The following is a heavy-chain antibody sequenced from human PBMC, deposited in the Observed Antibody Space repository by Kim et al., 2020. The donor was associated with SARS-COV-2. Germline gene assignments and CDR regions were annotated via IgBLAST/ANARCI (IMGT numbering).Heavy chain of an antibody. D-gene: IGHD6-13*01. CDR1: GFTFSNAW. CDR3: TTDVGYSSSWGLYFQH. V-gene: IGHV3-15*01. J-gene: IGHJ1*01. CDR2: IKSKTDGGTT. Sequence: GGSLRLSCAASGFTFSNAWMSWVRQAPGKGLEWVGRIKSKTDGGTTDYAAPVKGIFTISRDDSKNTLYLQMNSLKTEDTAVYYCTTDVGYSSSWGLYFQHWGQGTLVTVSS.